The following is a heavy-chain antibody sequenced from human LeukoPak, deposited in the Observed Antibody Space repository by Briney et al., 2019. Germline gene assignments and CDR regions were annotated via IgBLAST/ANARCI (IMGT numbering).Heavy chain of an antibody. J-gene: IGHJ3*02. V-gene: IGHV3-53*04. Sequence: PGGSLRLSCAASGFTVSSNYMSWVRQAPGKGLGWFSVIYSGGSTYYADSVKGRFTISRHNSKNTLYLQMNSLRAEDTAVYYCARAEYGSGREGAFDIWGQGTMVTVSS. CDR3: ARAEYGSGREGAFDI. CDR1: GFTVSSNY. CDR2: IYSGGST. D-gene: IGHD3-10*01.